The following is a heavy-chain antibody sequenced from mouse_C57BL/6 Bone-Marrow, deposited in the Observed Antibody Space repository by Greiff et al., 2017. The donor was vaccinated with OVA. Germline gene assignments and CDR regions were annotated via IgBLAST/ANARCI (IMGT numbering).Heavy chain of an antibody. V-gene: IGHV1-72*01. J-gene: IGHJ3*01. D-gene: IGHD2-3*01. CDR1: GYTFPSYW. Sequence: QVQLKQPGAELVKPGASVKLSCKASGYTFPSYWMHWVKQRPGRGLEWIGRIDPNSGGTKYNEKVKSKATLTVDKPSSTAYMQRSSLTSEDSAVYYCANEDGYYVWFAYWGQGTLVTVSA. CDR2: IDPNSGGT. CDR3: ANEDGYYVWFAY.